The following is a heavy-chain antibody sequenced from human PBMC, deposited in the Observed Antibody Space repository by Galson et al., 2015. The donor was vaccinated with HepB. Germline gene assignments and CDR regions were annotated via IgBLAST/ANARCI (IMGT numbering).Heavy chain of an antibody. Sequence: WIGYIYYSGSAHYDPSLKSRVTISVDTSENQFSLKLSSVTAADTAIYYCAREVIAAVDSDAFDIWGQGTMVTVSS. J-gene: IGHJ3*02. CDR2: IYYSGSA. CDR3: AREVIAAVDSDAFDI. D-gene: IGHD6-13*01. V-gene: IGHV4-31*02.